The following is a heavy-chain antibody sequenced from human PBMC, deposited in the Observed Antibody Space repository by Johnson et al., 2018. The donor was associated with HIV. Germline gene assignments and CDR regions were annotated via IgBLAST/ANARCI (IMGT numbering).Heavy chain of an antibody. CDR2: ISYDGSNK. Sequence: QVQLVESGGGVVQPGRSLRLSCAASGFTFSSYAMHWVRQAPGKGLEWVAVISYDGSNKYYADSVKGRFTISRDNSKDTLYLQMNSLRAEDTAVYYCAGDASRGEDYVDYAFDIWGQGTLVTVSS. CDR1: GFTFSSYA. V-gene: IGHV3-30-3*01. CDR3: AGDASRGEDYVDYAFDI. D-gene: IGHD3-10*02. J-gene: IGHJ3*02.